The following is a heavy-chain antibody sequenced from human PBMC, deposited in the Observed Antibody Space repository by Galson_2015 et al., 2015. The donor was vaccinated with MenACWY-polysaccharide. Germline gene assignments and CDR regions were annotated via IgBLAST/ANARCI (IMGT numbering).Heavy chain of an antibody. J-gene: IGHJ6*02. Sequence: SLRLSCAASGFTFSRYAMHWVRQAPGKGLEWVAVISYDATNKYYAESVKGRFTISRDNSKNTMYVQMNSLRAEDTAIYYCARDYCSRTSCYGMDVWGQGT. CDR2: ISYDATNK. CDR3: ARDYCSRTSCYGMDV. V-gene: IGHV3-30-3*01. D-gene: IGHD2-2*01. CDR1: GFTFSRYA.